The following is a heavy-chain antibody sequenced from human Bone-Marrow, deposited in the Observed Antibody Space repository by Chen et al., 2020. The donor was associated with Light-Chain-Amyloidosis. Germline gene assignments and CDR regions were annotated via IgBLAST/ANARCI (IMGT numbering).Heavy chain of an antibody. D-gene: IGHD2-8*01. V-gene: IGHV4-39*01. J-gene: IGHJ5*02. CDR1: GGSITSSGYY. CDR2: VYYGGST. CDR3: ARNCTSEIRGGWFDP. Sequence: QLQLQEAGPGLVKPSETLFLTCTISGGSITSSGYYWGWFRQPPGKGLEWVATVYYGGSTYYNPARKNRVLISVDTSRNHFSLKLASVTASDTSVYFCARNCTSEIRGGWFDPWGPGTLVTVSS.